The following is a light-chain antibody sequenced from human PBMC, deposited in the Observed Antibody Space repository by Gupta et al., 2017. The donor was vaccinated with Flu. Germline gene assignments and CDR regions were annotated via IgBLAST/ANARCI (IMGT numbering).Light chain of an antibody. CDR2: DAS. CDR1: QSVSSSS. Sequence: EIVLTQSPGTLSLSPGERATLSCRASQSVSSSSLAWYQQKPGQAPRLLIYDASGRTTGIPDRFSCSGSGTDFTLTISRLEPEDFAVYYCHQYGSSPLTFGGGTKVEIK. CDR3: HQYGSSPLT. V-gene: IGKV3-20*01. J-gene: IGKJ4*01.